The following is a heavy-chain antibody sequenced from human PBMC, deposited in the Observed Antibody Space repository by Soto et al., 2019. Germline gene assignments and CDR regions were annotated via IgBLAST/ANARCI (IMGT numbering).Heavy chain of an antibody. Sequence: PGESLKISCKGSGYSFTSYWLGCVRQMPGKGLEWMVIIYPGDSDTRYSPSFQGQVTISADTAIGTAYLQWSSLKASDTAMYYCARVEGGWPYYYYRMDVWGQGTTVTVSS. V-gene: IGHV5-51*01. CDR1: GYSFTSYW. D-gene: IGHD6-19*01. J-gene: IGHJ6*02. CDR2: IYPGDSDT. CDR3: ARVEGGWPYYYYRMDV.